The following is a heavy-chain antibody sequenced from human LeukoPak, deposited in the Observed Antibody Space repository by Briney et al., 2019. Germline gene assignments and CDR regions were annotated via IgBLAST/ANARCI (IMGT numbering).Heavy chain of an antibody. J-gene: IGHJ6*03. CDR3: ASDYSNYYYYMDV. CDR2: IYYSGST. V-gene: IGHV4-39*01. CDR1: GGSISSGSYY. Sequence: SETLSLTCTVSGGSISSGSYYWGWIRQPPGKGLEWIGSIYYSGSTYYNPSLKSRVTISVDTSKNQFSLKLSSVTAADTAVYYCASDYSNYYYYMDVWGKGTTVTVSS. D-gene: IGHD4-11*01.